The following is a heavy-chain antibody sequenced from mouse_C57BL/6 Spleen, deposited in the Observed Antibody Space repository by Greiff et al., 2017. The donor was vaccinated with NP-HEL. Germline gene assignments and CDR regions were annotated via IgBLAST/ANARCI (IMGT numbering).Heavy chain of an antibody. D-gene: IGHD3-2*02. CDR3: AREDSSGYAYAMDY. CDR2: ISDGGSYT. Sequence: EVQRVESGGGLVKPGGSLKLSCAASGFTFSSYAMSWVRQTPEKRLEWVATISDGGSYTYYPHNVKGRFTLSRDNAKNNLYLQMSHLKSEDTAMYYCAREDSSGYAYAMDYWGQGTSVTVSS. CDR1: GFTFSSYA. J-gene: IGHJ4*01. V-gene: IGHV5-4*01.